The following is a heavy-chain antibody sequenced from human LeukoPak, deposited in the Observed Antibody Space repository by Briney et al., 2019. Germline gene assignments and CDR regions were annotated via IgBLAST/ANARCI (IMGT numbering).Heavy chain of an antibody. CDR1: GGSISSDY. CDR3: ARAGYLSRTFYGIDP. Sequence: SETLSLTCTVSGGSISSDYGNWVREPAGKGLEWRGCIDDSGRADFNPSLKSRVTISVDRSKNQFTLPMTSVTAAGTPVYPRARAGYLSRTFYGIDPRGQGTLVTVSS. V-gene: IGHV4-59*12. CDR2: IDDSGRA. J-gene: IGHJ5*02. D-gene: IGHD5-12*01.